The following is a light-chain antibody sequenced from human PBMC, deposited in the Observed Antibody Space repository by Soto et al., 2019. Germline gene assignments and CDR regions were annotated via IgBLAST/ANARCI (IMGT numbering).Light chain of an antibody. J-gene: IGLJ1*01. Sequence: QSVLTQSRSVSGSPVQSVTISCTGTSSDVGGYNYVSWYQQHPGKAPKLMIYDVSKRPSGVPDRFSGSKSGNTASLTISGLQAEDEADYYCCSYAGSYTFYVFGTGTKVTVL. V-gene: IGLV2-11*01. CDR1: SSDVGGYNY. CDR2: DVS. CDR3: CSYAGSYTFYV.